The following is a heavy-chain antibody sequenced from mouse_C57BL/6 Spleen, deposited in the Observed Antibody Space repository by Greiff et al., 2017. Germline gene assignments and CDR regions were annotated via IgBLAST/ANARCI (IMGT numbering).Heavy chain of an antibody. CDR2: ISYDGSN. D-gene: IGHD2-2*01. CDR3: ARMRTGFFDY. J-gene: IGHJ2*01. CDR1: GYSITSGYY. V-gene: IGHV3-6*01. Sequence: DVQLQESGPGLVKPSQSLSLTCSVTGYSITSGYYWNWIRQFPGNKLEWMGYISYDGSNNYNPSLKNRISITRDTSKNQFFLKLNSVTTEDTATYYCARMRTGFFDYWGQGTTLTVSS.